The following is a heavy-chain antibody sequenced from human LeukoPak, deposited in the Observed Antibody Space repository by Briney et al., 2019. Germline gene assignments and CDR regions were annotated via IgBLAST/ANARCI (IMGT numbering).Heavy chain of an antibody. CDR3: ASRYSGSYGDAFDI. Sequence: PSETLSLTCTVSGGSISSHYWSWIRQPAGKGLEWIGRIYTSGSTNYNPSLKSRVTMSVDTSKNQFSLKLSSVTAADTAVYYCASRYSGSYGDAFDIWGQGTMVTVSS. V-gene: IGHV4-4*07. D-gene: IGHD1-26*01. J-gene: IGHJ3*02. CDR1: GGSISSHY. CDR2: IYTSGST.